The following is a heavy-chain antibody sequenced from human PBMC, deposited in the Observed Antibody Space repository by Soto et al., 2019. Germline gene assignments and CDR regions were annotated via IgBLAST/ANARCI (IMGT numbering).Heavy chain of an antibody. J-gene: IGHJ4*02. D-gene: IGHD3-16*01. CDR3: AKGRVKLGGLAYFDY. CDR2: ISGSGGST. CDR1: GFTFSSYA. Sequence: GGSLRLSCAASGFTFSSYAMSWVRQAPGKGLEWVSDISGSGGSTYYADSVKGRFTISRDNSKNTLYLQMNSLRAEDTAVYCFAKGRVKLGGLAYFDYWGQGTLVTVSS. V-gene: IGHV3-23*01.